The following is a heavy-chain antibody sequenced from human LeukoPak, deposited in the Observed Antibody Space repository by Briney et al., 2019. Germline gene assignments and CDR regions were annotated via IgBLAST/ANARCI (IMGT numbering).Heavy chain of an antibody. J-gene: IGHJ4*02. V-gene: IGHV3-23*01. Sequence: GGSLRLSCAASGFTFSSYAMGWVRQAPGKGLEWVSAISGSGGSTYYADSVKGRFTISRDNSKNTLYLQMNSLRAEDTAVYYCAKDHRIYCSSTSCPPFDYWGQGTLVTVSS. CDR2: ISGSGGST. D-gene: IGHD2-2*01. CDR3: AKDHRIYCSSTSCPPFDY. CDR1: GFTFSSYA.